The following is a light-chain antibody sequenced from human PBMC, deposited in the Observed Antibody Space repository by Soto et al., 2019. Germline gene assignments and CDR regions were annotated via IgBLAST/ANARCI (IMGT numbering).Light chain of an antibody. CDR1: NSDVGDYNY. CDR3: SSFTTSATWV. V-gene: IGLV2-14*01. Sequence: QSVVTQPASVSGSPGQSITISCTGTNSDVGDYNYVSWYQQHPGKAPKLMIFEVSYRPSGVSNRFSGSKSGNTASLTISGLQAEDEADYYCSSFTTSATWVFGGGTKLTVL. J-gene: IGLJ3*02. CDR2: EVS.